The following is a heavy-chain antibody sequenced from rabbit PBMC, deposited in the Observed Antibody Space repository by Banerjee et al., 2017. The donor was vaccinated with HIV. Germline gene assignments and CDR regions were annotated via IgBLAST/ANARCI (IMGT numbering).Heavy chain of an antibody. D-gene: IGHD1-1*01. Sequence: QSLEESGGGLVQPEGSLTLTCTASGFSFSSSYYMCWVRQAPGKGLEWIGLIVTGSGTTYYASWAKGRFTVSKTSSTTVTLQMTSLTAADTATYFCARDAKRDGYYFNLWGPGTLVTVS. J-gene: IGHJ4*01. CDR3: ARDAKRDGYYFNL. CDR1: GFSFSSSYY. V-gene: IGHV1S40*01. CDR2: IVTGSGTT.